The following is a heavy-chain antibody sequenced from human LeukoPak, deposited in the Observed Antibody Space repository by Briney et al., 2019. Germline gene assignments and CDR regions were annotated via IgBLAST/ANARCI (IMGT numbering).Heavy chain of an antibody. J-gene: IGHJ3*02. Sequence: GRSLRLSCVASEFIFGDYAMHWVRQGPGKGLEWVSGISWNSGRIGYADSVKGRFTISRDNAKNSLFLQMNSLRAEDTAVYYCARPSGSGPPGLMPFDIWGQGTMVTVSS. CDR2: ISWNSGRI. V-gene: IGHV3-9*01. CDR3: ARPSGSGPPGLMPFDI. CDR1: EFIFGDYA. D-gene: IGHD1-26*01.